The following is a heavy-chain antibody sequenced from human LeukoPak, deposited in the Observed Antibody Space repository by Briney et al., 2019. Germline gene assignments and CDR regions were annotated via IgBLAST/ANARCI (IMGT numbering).Heavy chain of an antibody. Sequence: ASVKVSCKASGGSFNSYVITWVRQAPGQGLEWMGSIIPILDVASFAQKFQGRVTITADKSTNTAHMELSSLRSEDTAVYYCTREGVYSPDPSSYHRDAFDIWGQGTVVTVSS. D-gene: IGHD3-16*02. CDR3: TREGVYSPDPSSYHRDAFDI. V-gene: IGHV1-69*04. CDR2: IIPILDVA. CDR1: GGSFNSYV. J-gene: IGHJ3*02.